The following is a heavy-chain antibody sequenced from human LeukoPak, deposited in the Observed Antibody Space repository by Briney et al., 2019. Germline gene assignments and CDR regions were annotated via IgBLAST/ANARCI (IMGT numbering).Heavy chain of an antibody. CDR1: GFTFTSSA. CDR3: AAGAAAGTMGDY. CDR2: IVVGSGNT. Sequence: SVKVSCKASGFTFTSSAMQWVRQARGQRLEWIGWIVVGSGNTNYAQKFQERVTITRDMSTSTAYMELSSLRSEDPAVYYRAAGAAAGTMGDYWGQGTLVTVSS. D-gene: IGHD6-13*01. J-gene: IGHJ4*02. V-gene: IGHV1-58*02.